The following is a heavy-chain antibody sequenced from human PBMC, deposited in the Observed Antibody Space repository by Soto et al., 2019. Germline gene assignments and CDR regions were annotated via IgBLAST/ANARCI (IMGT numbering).Heavy chain of an antibody. D-gene: IGHD4-17*01. CDR2: IYHSGST. CDR1: GGSISSGGYS. J-gene: IGHJ4*02. Sequence: PSETLSLTCAVSGGSISSGGYSWSWIRQPPGKGLEWIGYIYHSGSTYYNPSLKSRVTISVDTSKNQFSLKLNSVTAADTAVYYCARLSSDYGDYYFDYWGQGTLVTVSS. V-gene: IGHV4-30-2*01. CDR3: ARLSSDYGDYYFDY.